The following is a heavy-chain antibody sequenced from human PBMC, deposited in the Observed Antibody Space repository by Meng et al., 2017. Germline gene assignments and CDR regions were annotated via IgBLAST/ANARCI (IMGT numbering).Heavy chain of an antibody. V-gene: IGHV4-34*01. J-gene: IGHJ5*02. CDR1: GGSFSGYY. Sequence: QLELQQGGAGQVTPSETLSLPSAVYGGSFSGYYWSWIRQPPGKGLEWIGEINHSGSTNYNPSLKSRVTISVDTSKNQFSLKLSSVTAADTAVYYCARGSAHIAVASSWFDPWGQGTLVTVSS. D-gene: IGHD6-19*01. CDR2: INHSGST. CDR3: ARGSAHIAVASSWFDP.